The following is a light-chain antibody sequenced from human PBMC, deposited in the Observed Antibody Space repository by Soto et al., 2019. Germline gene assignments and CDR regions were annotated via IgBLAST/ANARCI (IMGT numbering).Light chain of an antibody. CDR3: QHYNTYPWT. V-gene: IGKV1-5*03. CDR2: KAS. Sequence: DIQMTQSPSTLSVSVGAAVTIPCRASQSIGSWLAWYQQKPGKAPKLLISKASNLESGVPSRFSGSGSGTEFTLPISSLQPDDFATYYCQHYNTYPWTFGQGTKVEIK. CDR1: QSIGSW. J-gene: IGKJ1*01.